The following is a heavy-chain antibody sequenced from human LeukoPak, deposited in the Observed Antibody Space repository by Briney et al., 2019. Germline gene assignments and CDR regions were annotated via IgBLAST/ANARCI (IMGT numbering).Heavy chain of an antibody. CDR3: ASNYDSSGYLHFDY. J-gene: IGHJ4*02. D-gene: IGHD3-22*01. Sequence: PGGSLRLSCAASGFTVSGNYMSWVRQAPGKGLEWVSVIYSGGRAFNADSVKGRFTISRDNSKNTLYLQMNSLRAEDTAVYYCASNYDSSGYLHFDYWGQGTLVTVSS. V-gene: IGHV3-53*01. CDR1: GFTVSGNY. CDR2: IYSGGRA.